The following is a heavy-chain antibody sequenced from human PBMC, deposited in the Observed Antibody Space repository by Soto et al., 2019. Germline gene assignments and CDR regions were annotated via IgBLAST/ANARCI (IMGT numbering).Heavy chain of an antibody. D-gene: IGHD2-2*01. J-gene: IGHJ3*02. CDR2: INQDGSEK. Sequence: EVQLVESGGGLVHPGGSLRLSCAASGFIFTNYWMSWVRQAPGKGLEWVANINQDGSEKYYVDSVKGRFTISRDNAKNSVYLQMNSLRAEDTAVYYCARYCSSISCSDAFDIWGQGTMVTASS. CDR1: GFIFTNYW. CDR3: ARYCSSISCSDAFDI. V-gene: IGHV3-7*01.